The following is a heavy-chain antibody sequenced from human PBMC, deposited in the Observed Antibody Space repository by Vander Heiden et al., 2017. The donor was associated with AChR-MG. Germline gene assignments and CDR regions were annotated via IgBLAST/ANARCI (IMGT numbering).Heavy chain of an antibody. CDR2: ISYDGSNK. Sequence: QVQLVESGGGVVQPGRSLRLSCAASGFTFSSYGMHWVRQAPGKGLEWVAVISYDGSNKYYADSVKGRFTISRDNSKNTLYLQMNSLRAEDTAVYYCAKGEAFDWILGYCGYWGQGTLVTVSS. J-gene: IGHJ4*02. V-gene: IGHV3-30*18. D-gene: IGHD3-9*01. CDR1: GFTFSSYG. CDR3: AKGEAFDWILGYCGY.